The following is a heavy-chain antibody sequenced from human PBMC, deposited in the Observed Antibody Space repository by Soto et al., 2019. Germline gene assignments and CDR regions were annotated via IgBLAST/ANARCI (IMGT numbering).Heavy chain of an antibody. Sequence: GASVKVSCKASGYTFNSYGISWVRQAPGQGLEWMGWISAYNGNTNYAQKLQGRVTMTTDTSTSTAYMELRSLRSDDTAVYYCARNADSSGWYSWFDPWGQGTLVTVSS. CDR1: GYTFNSYG. CDR2: ISAYNGNT. J-gene: IGHJ5*02. D-gene: IGHD6-19*01. CDR3: ARNADSSGWYSWFDP. V-gene: IGHV1-18*01.